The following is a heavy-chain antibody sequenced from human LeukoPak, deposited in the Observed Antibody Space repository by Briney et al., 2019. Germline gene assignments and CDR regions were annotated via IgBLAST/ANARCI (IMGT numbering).Heavy chain of an antibody. Sequence: GGSLRLSCAASGFIVSSNYMMGLRHATGKGLECVSVIYRGDSTYYADSVKGRFTISRDSYKNTLYLQMNSLRAEDTAVYYCARDSTATTTDYWGQGALVTVSS. CDR1: GFIVSSNY. D-gene: IGHD4-17*01. CDR2: IYRGDST. V-gene: IGHV3-53*01. J-gene: IGHJ4*02. CDR3: ARDSTATTTDY.